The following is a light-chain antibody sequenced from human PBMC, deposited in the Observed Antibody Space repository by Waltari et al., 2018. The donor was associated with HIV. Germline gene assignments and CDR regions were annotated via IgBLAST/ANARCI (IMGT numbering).Light chain of an antibody. CDR3: CSYAGSYTYV. Sequence: QSALTQPRSVSGSPGQSVTISCTGTSSDVGAYTYVSWYQQHPGKAPKLMIYDVNKRPSGFPDRFSGSKSGNTASLTISGLQAEDEADYYCCSYAGSYTYVFGTGTKVTVL. CDR1: SSDVGAYTY. CDR2: DVN. J-gene: IGLJ1*01. V-gene: IGLV2-11*01.